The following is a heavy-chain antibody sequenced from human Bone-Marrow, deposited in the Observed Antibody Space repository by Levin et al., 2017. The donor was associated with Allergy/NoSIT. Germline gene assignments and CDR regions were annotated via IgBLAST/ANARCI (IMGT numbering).Heavy chain of an antibody. CDR3: AKTGGNYRHDFDS. J-gene: IGHJ4*02. CDR1: GYTFSDYY. D-gene: IGHD5-24*01. CDR2: IYPKTGGT. Sequence: ASVKVSCKASGYTFSDYYLNWVRQAPGQGLEWMGWIYPKTGGTKYAQRFQGRVTMTRDTSTGTAYMQLSRLRYDDTAVYYCAKTGGNYRHDFDSWGQGILVTVSS. V-gene: IGHV1-2*02.